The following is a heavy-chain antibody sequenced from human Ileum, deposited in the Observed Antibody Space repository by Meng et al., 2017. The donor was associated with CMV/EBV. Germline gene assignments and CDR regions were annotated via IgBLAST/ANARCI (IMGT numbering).Heavy chain of an antibody. Sequence: GESLKISCAASGFSFSTYDMHWVRQAPGKGLQWVAFIRFYGSNKSYADSVKGRFTISRDNAKSTLYLQMNSLRAEDTSVYFCAGEHCGGGSCWTGFNIWGQGTTVTVSS. CDR2: IRFYGSNK. J-gene: IGHJ3*02. D-gene: IGHD2-15*01. CDR3: AGEHCGGGSCWTGFNI. V-gene: IGHV3-30*02. CDR1: GFSFSTYD.